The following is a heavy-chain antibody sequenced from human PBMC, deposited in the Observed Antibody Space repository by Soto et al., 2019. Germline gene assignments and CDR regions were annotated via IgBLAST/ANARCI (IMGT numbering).Heavy chain of an antibody. CDR2: IYHSGST. D-gene: IGHD4-17*01. CDR3: AREHAGKGLRKLNYYYYYGMDV. Sequence: QVQLQESGPGLVKPSGTLSLTCAVSGGSISSSNWWSWVRQPPGKGLEWIGEIYHSGSTNYNPYLKSRVTISVDKSKNQFSLKLSSVTAADTAVYYCAREHAGKGLRKLNYYYYYGMDVWGQGTTVTVSS. CDR1: GGSISSSNW. V-gene: IGHV4-4*02. J-gene: IGHJ6*02.